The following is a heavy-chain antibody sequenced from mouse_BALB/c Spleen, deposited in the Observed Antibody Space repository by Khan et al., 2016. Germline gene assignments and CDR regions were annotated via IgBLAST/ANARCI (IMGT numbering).Heavy chain of an antibody. Sequence: QVQLQQPGAELVKPGASVKLSCKASGYTFTSYWMHWVKQRPGQGLEWIGEINPSNGRTNYNEKFKSKATLTVDKSSSTAYMQLSSLTSEDSAVYYCARHYYGSSYGFAYWGQGTLVTVSA. CDR2: INPSNGRT. CDR1: GYTFTSYW. CDR3: ARHYYGSSYGFAY. V-gene: IGHV1S81*02. J-gene: IGHJ3*01. D-gene: IGHD1-1*01.